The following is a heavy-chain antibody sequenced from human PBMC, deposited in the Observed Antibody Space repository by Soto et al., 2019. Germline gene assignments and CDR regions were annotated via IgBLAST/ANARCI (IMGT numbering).Heavy chain of an antibody. CDR3: AKDLQQLEPAYYFDY. D-gene: IGHD6-13*01. CDR1: GFTFSSYA. J-gene: IGHJ4*02. V-gene: IGHV3-23*01. Sequence: PGGSLRLSCAASGFTFSSYAMSWVRQAPWKGLEWVSAISGSGGSTYYADSVKGRFTISRDNSKNTLYLQMNSLRAEDTAVYYCAKDLQQLEPAYYFDYWGQGTLVTVSS. CDR2: ISGSGGST.